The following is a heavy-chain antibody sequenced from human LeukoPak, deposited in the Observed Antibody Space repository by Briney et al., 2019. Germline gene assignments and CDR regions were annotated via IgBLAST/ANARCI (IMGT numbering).Heavy chain of an antibody. J-gene: IGHJ4*02. V-gene: IGHV1-46*01. CDR3: ATPPEYCGGDCYLDY. D-gene: IGHD2-21*02. CDR1: GYTFTSYY. CDR2: INPSGGST. Sequence: ASVKVSCEASGYTFTSYYMHWVRQAPGQGGEWIGIINPSGGSTSYAQKFQGRVTITRETTTRTVYMELSSLRSEDTAVYYCATPPEYCGGDCYLDYWGQGTLVTVSS.